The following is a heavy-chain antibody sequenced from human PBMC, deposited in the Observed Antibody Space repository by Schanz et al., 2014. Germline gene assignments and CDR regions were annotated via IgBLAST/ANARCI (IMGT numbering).Heavy chain of an antibody. CDR2: IIPILGLA. J-gene: IGHJ4*02. D-gene: IGHD2-21*01. V-gene: IGHV1-69*04. CDR1: GGTFSSYA. Sequence: QVQLVQSGAEVKKPGSPVKVSCKSSGGTFSSYAISWVRQAPGQGLEWMGRIIPILGLAKYEQKFQDKVTITADTSTTTAYMELSGLRSEDTAVYYCARDRLECGAECYSVEVFEIWGQGTLVTVSS. CDR3: ARDRLECGAECYSVEVFEI.